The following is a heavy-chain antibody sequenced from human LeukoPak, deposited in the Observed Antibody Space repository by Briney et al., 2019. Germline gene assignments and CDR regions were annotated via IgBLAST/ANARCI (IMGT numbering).Heavy chain of an antibody. CDR2: ISAYNGNT. V-gene: IGHV1-18*01. J-gene: IGHJ4*02. Sequence: ASVRVSCKASGYTFTSHVINWVRQAPGQGLEWMGWISAYNGNTNYAQKLQGRVTMTTDTSTSTAYMELRSLRSDDTAVYYCARAGSTIVGASPPDYWGQGTLVTVSS. CDR1: GYTFTSHV. D-gene: IGHD1-26*01. CDR3: ARAGSTIVGASPPDY.